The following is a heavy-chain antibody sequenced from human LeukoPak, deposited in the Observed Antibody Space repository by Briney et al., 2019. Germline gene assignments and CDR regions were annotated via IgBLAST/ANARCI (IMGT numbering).Heavy chain of an antibody. Sequence: ASVKVSCKASGYTFTSYGISWVRQAPGQGLEWMGWISGYNGKTDYAQRLQGRVTMTTDSSTSTAYMELRSLRSDDTAVYYCARDPHITMVRGEFDYWGQGTLVTVSS. D-gene: IGHD3-10*01. J-gene: IGHJ4*02. V-gene: IGHV1-18*04. CDR1: GYTFTSYG. CDR2: ISGYNGKT. CDR3: ARDPHITMVRGEFDY.